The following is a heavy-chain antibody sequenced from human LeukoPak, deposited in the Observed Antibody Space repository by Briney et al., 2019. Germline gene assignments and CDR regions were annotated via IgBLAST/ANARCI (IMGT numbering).Heavy chain of an antibody. CDR2: INPNSGGT. J-gene: IGHJ4*02. CDR3: VWSYYDSSGYYYFDY. V-gene: IGHV1-2*02. CDR1: GYTFTGYY. Sequence: ASVKVSCKASGYTFTGYYMHWVRQAPGQGLEWMGWINPNSGGTNYAQKFQGRVTMTRDTSISTAYMELSRLRSDDTAVYYCVWSYYDSSGYYYFDYWGQGTLVTVSS. D-gene: IGHD3-22*01.